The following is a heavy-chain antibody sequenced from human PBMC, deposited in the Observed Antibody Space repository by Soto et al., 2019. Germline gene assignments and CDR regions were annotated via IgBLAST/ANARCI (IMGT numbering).Heavy chain of an antibody. CDR1: GFMLRSYV. D-gene: IGHD1-1*01. J-gene: IGHJ4*02. CDR2: TSYDGSNE. Sequence: QELLEESGGGVVQPGRSLRLSCVVSGFMLRSYVMHWVRQAPGKGLEWVAVTSYDGSNEYYRGSVKGRFTISRDNAKNTLYLQMNSLKTEDTAVYYCAKGGWNPRAHYFDHWGQGTLVTVSS. V-gene: IGHV3-30*18. CDR3: AKGGWNPRAHYFDH.